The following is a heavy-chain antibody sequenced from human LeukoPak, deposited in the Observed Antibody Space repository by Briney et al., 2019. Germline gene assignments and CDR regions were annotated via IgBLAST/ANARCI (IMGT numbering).Heavy chain of an antibody. CDR2: ISSSGSTI. CDR1: GFTSSSYS. D-gene: IGHD4-23*01. J-gene: IGHJ3*02. V-gene: IGHV3-48*04. Sequence: GGSLRLSCAASGFTSSSYSMNWVRQAPGKGLEWISYISSSGSTIYYADSVKGRFTISRDNAKNSLYLQMNSLRAEDTAVYYCARMTTVVLDAFDIWGQGTMVIVSS. CDR3: ARMTTVVLDAFDI.